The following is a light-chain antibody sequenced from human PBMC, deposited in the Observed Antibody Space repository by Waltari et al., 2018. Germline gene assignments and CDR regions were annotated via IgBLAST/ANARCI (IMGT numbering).Light chain of an antibody. CDR2: DVS. CDR3: SSYTSSSTLNV. Sequence: QSALTQPASVSGSPGQSITISCTGTSSYVGGYNFVSWYQQHPGKAPKLMIYDVSNRPSGVSNRFSGSKSGSTASLTISGLQAEDEADYYCSSYTSSSTLNVFGSGTKVTVL. V-gene: IGLV2-14*03. CDR1: SSYVGGYNF. J-gene: IGLJ6*01.